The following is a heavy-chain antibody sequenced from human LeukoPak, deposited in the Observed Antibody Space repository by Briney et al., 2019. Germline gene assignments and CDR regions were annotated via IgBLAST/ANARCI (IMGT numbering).Heavy chain of an antibody. V-gene: IGHV7-4-1*02. CDR1: GYTFTSYA. Sequence: ASVKVSCKSSGYTFTSYAMNWVRQAPGQGLEWMGWISTNTGNPTYAQGFTGRFVFSLDTAVSTAYLQISSLKAEDTAVYYCARKSVAATPRDIVYQYSYMDVWGKGTTVTVSS. CDR2: ISTNTGNP. J-gene: IGHJ6*03. D-gene: IGHD2-15*01. CDR3: ARKSVAATPRDIVYQYSYMDV.